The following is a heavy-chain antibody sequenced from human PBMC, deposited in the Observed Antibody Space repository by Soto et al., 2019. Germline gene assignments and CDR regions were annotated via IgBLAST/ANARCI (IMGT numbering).Heavy chain of an antibody. Sequence: QVQLQESGPGLVKPSETLSLTCTVSGGSISSYSWSWIRQPPGKGLEWIGYIYYSGSTNYNPSLKSRVPVSVDTSKNQFSLRLSSVAAADTAVYYCARVPAAIVAGGAIDVWGQGTTVTVSS. CDR3: ARVPAAIVAGGAIDV. D-gene: IGHD2-2*01. J-gene: IGHJ6*02. V-gene: IGHV4-59*01. CDR1: GGSISSYS. CDR2: IYYSGST.